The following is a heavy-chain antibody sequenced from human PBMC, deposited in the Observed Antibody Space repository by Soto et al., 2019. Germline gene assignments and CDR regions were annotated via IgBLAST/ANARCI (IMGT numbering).Heavy chain of an antibody. CDR2: IIPIFGTA. Sequence: QVQLVQSGAEVKKPGSSVKVSCKASGGTFSSYAISWVRQAPGQGLEWMGGIIPIFGTANYAQKFQGSVTITADESTSTADMELRRLRSEDTAVYYCASTTTTVTTSAWYFDRWGRGTLVTVSS. V-gene: IGHV1-69*01. CDR3: ASTTTTVTTSAWYFDR. CDR1: GGTFSSYA. D-gene: IGHD4-17*01. J-gene: IGHJ2*01.